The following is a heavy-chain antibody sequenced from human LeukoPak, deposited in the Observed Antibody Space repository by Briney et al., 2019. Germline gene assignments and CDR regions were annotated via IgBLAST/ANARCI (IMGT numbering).Heavy chain of an antibody. J-gene: IGHJ4*02. CDR3: ARRYYYNLGSFPFDF. Sequence: SETLSLTCAVSGGPSSGYFWSWIRQSSGKGLEWIGEIHNSGTTNYNPSLNSRVTISEDTSKNQFYLNLGSVTAADTAVYYCARRYYYNLGSFPFDFWGQGTLVTVSS. CDR2: IHNSGTT. V-gene: IGHV4-34*01. D-gene: IGHD3-10*01. CDR1: GGPSSGYF.